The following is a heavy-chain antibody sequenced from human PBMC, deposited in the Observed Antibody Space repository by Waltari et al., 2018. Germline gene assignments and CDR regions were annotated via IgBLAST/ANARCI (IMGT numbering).Heavy chain of an antibody. CDR3: ARPDGDLYYFDY. CDR1: GFTFSSYE. CDR2: ISSSGSTI. V-gene: IGHV3-48*03. J-gene: IGHJ4*02. Sequence: EVQLVESGGGLVQPGGSLRLSCAASGFTFSSYEMNWVRQAPGKGLEWVSYISSSGSTIYYADSVKGRFTISRDNAKNSLYLQMNSLRAKDTAVYYCARPDGDLYYFDYWGQGTLVTVSS. D-gene: IGHD4-17*01.